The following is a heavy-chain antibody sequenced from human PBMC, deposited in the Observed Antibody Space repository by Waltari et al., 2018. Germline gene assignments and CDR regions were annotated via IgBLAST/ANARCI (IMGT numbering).Heavy chain of an antibody. V-gene: IGHV1-2*02. D-gene: IGHD2-2*01. CDR3: ARVGVVVPAASRAFDY. Sequence: QVQLVQSGAEVKKPGASVTVSCKASGYTFTGYYMHWVRQAPGQGLEWMGWINPNSGGTNYAQKFQGRVTMTRDTSISTAYMELSRLRSDDTAVYYCARVGVVVPAASRAFDYWGQGTLVTVSS. J-gene: IGHJ4*02. CDR1: GYTFTGYY. CDR2: INPNSGGT.